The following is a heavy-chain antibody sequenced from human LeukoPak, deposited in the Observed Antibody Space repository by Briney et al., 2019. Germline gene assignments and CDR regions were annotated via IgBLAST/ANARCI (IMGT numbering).Heavy chain of an antibody. V-gene: IGHV3-30*02. CDR2: IQYDGSNT. CDR1: GFTFSSFG. Sequence: GGSLRLSCTTSGFTFSSFGMHWVRQAPGKGLEWVAFIQYDGSNTYYADSVKGRFTISRDNSKNTVYVQMNSLRAEDTAVYHCAKDGGGYCSGGRCFDAFDLWGQGTMVTVSS. J-gene: IGHJ3*01. D-gene: IGHD2-15*01. CDR3: AKDGGGYCSGGRCFDAFDL.